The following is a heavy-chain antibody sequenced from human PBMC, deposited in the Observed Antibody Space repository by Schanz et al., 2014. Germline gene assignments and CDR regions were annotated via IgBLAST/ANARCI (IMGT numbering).Heavy chain of an antibody. V-gene: IGHV1-3*04. D-gene: IGHD2-21*02. J-gene: IGHJ5*02. CDR3: AKAECDIVTDSYSRLDP. Sequence: QVHLVQSGAEAKRPGASVKVSCKASEYSFTSYSMHWVRQAPGQRLEWMGWINTGSGDTKYSQNFQGRVTITSNTSTSTAYIEFSSLRSEDAAVYYWAKAECDIVTDSYSRLDPWGQGTLVTVSS. CDR2: INTGSGDT. CDR1: EYSFTSYS.